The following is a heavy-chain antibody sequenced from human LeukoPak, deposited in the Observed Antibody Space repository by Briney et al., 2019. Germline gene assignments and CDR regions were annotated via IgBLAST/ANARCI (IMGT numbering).Heavy chain of an antibody. D-gene: IGHD2-15*01. CDR3: ASGSCSGGSCYQQF. CDR2: INHSGST. CDR1: GGSISNYY. J-gene: IGHJ4*02. V-gene: IGHV4-34*01. Sequence: SETLSLTCTVSGGSISNYYWSWIRQPPGKGLEWIGEINHSGSTNYNPSLKSRVTISVDTSKNQFSLKLSSVTAADTAVYYCASGSCSGGSCYQQFWGQGTLVTVSS.